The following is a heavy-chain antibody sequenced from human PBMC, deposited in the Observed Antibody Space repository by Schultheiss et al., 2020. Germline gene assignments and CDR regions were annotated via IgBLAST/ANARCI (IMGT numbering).Heavy chain of an antibody. CDR3: ARAEPRRMYYDRDRGAFDI. Sequence: SVKVSCKASGYTFTSYGISWVRQAPGQGLEWMGGIIPILGIANYAQKFQGRVTITADKSTSTAYMKLSRLTSDDTAVYYCARAEPRRMYYDRDRGAFDIWGQGTKVTVSS. CDR1: GYTFTSYG. V-gene: IGHV1-69*10. D-gene: IGHD3-22*01. J-gene: IGHJ3*02. CDR2: IIPILGIA.